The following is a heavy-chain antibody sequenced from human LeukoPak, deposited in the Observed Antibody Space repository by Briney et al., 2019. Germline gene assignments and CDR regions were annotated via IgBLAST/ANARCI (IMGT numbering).Heavy chain of an antibody. J-gene: IGHJ4*02. V-gene: IGHV3-7*01. Sequence: GGSLRLSCAASGCSLSGYWMTWVRQAPGKGLEWVARLHADGVEQNYVDSVTGRFTMSRDNAKNSLDLQMNSLRVEDTAVYYCARGGYSFDYLGQGTLVAVSS. CDR3: ARGGYSFDY. CDR1: GCSLSGYW. CDR2: LHADGVEQ. D-gene: IGHD5-18*01.